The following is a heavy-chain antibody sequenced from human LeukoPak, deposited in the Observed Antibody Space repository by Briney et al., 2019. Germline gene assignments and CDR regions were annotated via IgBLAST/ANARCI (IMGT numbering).Heavy chain of an antibody. D-gene: IGHD2-21*02. Sequence: SQTLSLTCAVSGGSISSGGYSWSWIRQPPGKGLEWIGYIYHSESTYYNPSLKSRVTISVDRSKNQFSLKLSSVTAADTAVYYCARDQYCGGDCYSRAFDIWGQGTMVTVSS. V-gene: IGHV4-30-2*01. CDR2: IYHSEST. J-gene: IGHJ3*02. CDR1: GGSISSGGYS. CDR3: ARDQYCGGDCYSRAFDI.